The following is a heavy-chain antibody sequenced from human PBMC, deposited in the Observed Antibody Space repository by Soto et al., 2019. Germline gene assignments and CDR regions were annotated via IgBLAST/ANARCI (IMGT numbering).Heavy chain of an antibody. CDR3: AKSDYYDSSGYDGY. V-gene: IGHV3-23*01. J-gene: IGHJ4*02. Sequence: GGSLRLSCAASGFTFSSYAMSWVRQAPGKGLEWVSAISGSGGSTYYADSVKGRFTISRDNSKNTLYLLMNSLGAEDTAVYYCAKSDYYDSSGYDGYWGQGTLVSV. CDR2: ISGSGGST. CDR1: GFTFSSYA. D-gene: IGHD3-22*01.